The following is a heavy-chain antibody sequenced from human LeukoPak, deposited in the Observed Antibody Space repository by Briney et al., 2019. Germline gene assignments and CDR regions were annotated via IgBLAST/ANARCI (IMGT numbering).Heavy chain of an antibody. CDR2: ISGSSIYI. V-gene: IGHV3-21*01. D-gene: IGHD2-15*01. J-gene: IGHJ4*02. CDR1: GFTFSSYT. CDR3: ARSGCSGGSCYGVFDY. Sequence: GGSLRLSCAASGFTFSSYTKNWVRQAPGKGLEWVSSISGSSIYIYYADSAKGRFTISRDNAKNSLYLRMNSLRAEDTAVYYCARSGCSGGSCYGVFDYWGQGTLVTVSS.